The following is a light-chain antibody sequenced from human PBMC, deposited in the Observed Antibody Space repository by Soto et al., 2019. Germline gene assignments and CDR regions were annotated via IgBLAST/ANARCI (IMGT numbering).Light chain of an antibody. CDR3: QHRSNWPLT. J-gene: IGKJ4*01. Sequence: EIVLTQSPATLSLSPGERATLSCRASQSVSNRLAWYQQKFGQAPRLLIYEVSNRATGIPARFSGSGSGTDFTLTISSLEPEDFAIYYCQHRSNWPLTFGGVTQVVIK. V-gene: IGKV3-11*01. CDR2: EVS. CDR1: QSVSNR.